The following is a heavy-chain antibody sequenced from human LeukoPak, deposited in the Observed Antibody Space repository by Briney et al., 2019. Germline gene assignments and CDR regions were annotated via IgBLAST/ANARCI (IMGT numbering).Heavy chain of an antibody. Sequence: GGSLRLSCAASGFTFSSYAMSWVRQAPGKGLEWVSAISGSGGSTYYADSVKGRFTISRDNSKNTLYLQMNSLRAEDTAVYYCAKSPPFDSSGYYYLDYWGQGTLVTVSS. J-gene: IGHJ4*02. CDR3: AKSPPFDSSGYYYLDY. CDR1: GFTFSSYA. V-gene: IGHV3-23*01. D-gene: IGHD3-22*01. CDR2: ISGSGGST.